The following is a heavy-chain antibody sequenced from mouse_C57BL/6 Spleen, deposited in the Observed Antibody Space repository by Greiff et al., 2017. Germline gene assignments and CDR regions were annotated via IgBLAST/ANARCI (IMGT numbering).Heavy chain of an antibody. CDR2: IHPNSGST. CDR1: GYTFTSYW. CDR3: ARRYYGSSRYWYFDV. Sequence: QVQLQQPGAELVKPGASVKLSCKASGYTFTSYWMHWVKQRPGQGLEWIGMIHPNSGSTNYNEKFKSKATLTVDKSSRTAYMQLSSLTSEDSAVYYCARRYYGSSRYWYFDVWGTGTTVTVSS. J-gene: IGHJ1*03. D-gene: IGHD1-1*01. V-gene: IGHV1-64*01.